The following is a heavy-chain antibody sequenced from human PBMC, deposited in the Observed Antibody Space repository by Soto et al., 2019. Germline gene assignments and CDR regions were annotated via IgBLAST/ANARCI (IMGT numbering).Heavy chain of an antibody. D-gene: IGHD5-18*01. CDR1: GFTFSNAW. CDR3: TTGGNTAMVTDYYYYYGMDV. J-gene: IGHJ6*02. V-gene: IGHV3-15*07. CDR2: IKSKTDGGAT. Sequence: PGGSLRLACAASGFTFSNAWMNWVRQAPGKGLEWVGRIKSKTDGGATDYAAPVKGRFTISRDDSKNTLYLQMNSLKTEDTAVYYCTTGGNTAMVTDYYYYYGMDVWGQGTTVTVSS.